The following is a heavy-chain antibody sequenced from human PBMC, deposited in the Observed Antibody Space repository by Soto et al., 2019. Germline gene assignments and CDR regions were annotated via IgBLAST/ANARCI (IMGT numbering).Heavy chain of an antibody. CDR3: ARGGSSSVQVLVSFVHY. D-gene: IGHD3-10*01. CDR2: IEQEGSET. Sequence: EVPLVESGGGLVQPGGSLRLSCAASGFTFSRYWMKWVRQAPGQGLEWVASIEQEGSETYYVDSVKGRLTISRDNAENSLYLQLISLVAEDTARYYCARGGSSSVQVLVSFVHYWGQGTLVNVSP. J-gene: IGHJ4*01. CDR1: GFTFSRYW. V-gene: IGHV3-7*01.